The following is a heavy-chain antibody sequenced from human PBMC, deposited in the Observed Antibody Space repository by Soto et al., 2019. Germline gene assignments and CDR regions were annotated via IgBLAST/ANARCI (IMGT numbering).Heavy chain of an antibody. V-gene: IGHV1-69*13. CDR2: IIPIFGTA. D-gene: IGHD6-6*01. CDR1: GGTFSSYA. CDR3: ALAVIAARNYYYGMDV. J-gene: IGHJ6*02. Sequence: SVKVSCKASGGTFSSYAISWVRQAPGQGLEWMGGIIPIFGTANYAQKFQGRVTITADESTSTAYMELSSLRSEDTAVYYCALAVIAARNYYYGMDVWGQGATVTVSS.